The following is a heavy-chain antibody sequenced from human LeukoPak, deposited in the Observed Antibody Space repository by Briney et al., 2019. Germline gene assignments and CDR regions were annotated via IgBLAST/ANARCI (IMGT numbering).Heavy chain of an antibody. V-gene: IGHV4-4*02. Sequence: SGTLSLTCDVSGGSISGANWWSWVRQPPGKGLEWIGEIYHSGSANYNPSLKSRVTISVDKSKNQFSLKVSSVTAADTAVYYCARQPADILNWFDPWGQGTLVTVSS. CDR2: IYHSGSA. CDR3: ARQPADILNWFDP. CDR1: GGSISGANW. J-gene: IGHJ5*02. D-gene: IGHD2-2*02.